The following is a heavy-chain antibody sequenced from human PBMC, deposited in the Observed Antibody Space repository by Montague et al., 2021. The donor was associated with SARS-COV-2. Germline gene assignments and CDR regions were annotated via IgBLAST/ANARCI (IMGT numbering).Heavy chain of an antibody. CDR1: GGSFSGSF. Sequence: SETLSLTCAVYGGSFSGSFWTWIRQPPGKGLEWLGEINHIGTTKYNPSVVSRAPMSVDTSKNQFALRLTSVTAADTAVYYCAKTGGFSEILADYDNHRDVPVRHRQKDVDPPRRAFDIWGQGQLVTVSS. CDR3: AKTGGFSEILADYDNHRDVPVRHRQKDVDPPRRAFDI. CDR2: INHIGTT. V-gene: IGHV4-34*01. J-gene: IGHJ3*02. D-gene: IGHD3-9*01.